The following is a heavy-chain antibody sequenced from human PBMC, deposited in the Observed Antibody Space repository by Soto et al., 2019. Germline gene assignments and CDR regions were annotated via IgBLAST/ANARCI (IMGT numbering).Heavy chain of an antibody. V-gene: IGHV4-30-2*06. Sequence: SETLSLTCSVSGGSINSGRSSWNWIRQSPGKGLEWIAYIYHSGSTYYNPSLKSRVTISGDRSENQFSLEMTSVTAADTAVYYCVRESITCGPNWFDTWGPGILVTVSS. CDR3: VRESITCGPNWFDT. CDR2: IYHSGST. J-gene: IGHJ5*02. D-gene: IGHD2-21*01. CDR1: GGSINSGRSS.